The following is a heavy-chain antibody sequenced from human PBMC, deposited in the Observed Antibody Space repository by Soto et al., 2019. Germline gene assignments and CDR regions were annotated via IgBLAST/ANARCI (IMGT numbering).Heavy chain of an antibody. V-gene: IGHV4-30-2*01. CDR1: GASISSCGYS. J-gene: IGHJ4*02. D-gene: IGHD2-15*01. CDR3: VREGCSGGSCFFDY. CDR2: IYHSGRT. Sequence: TLSLTCAVSGASISSCGYSWTWIRQPPGKGLEWIGYIYHSGRTDYNPSLKSRATISEDRPKNQFSLQLSSVTAADTAVYYCVREGCSGGSCFFDYWGQGILVT.